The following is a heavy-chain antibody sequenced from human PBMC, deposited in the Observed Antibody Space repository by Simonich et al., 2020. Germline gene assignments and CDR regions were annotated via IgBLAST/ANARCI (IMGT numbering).Heavy chain of an antibody. CDR3: ARDGLGTAYYYYMDV. V-gene: IGHV3-7*01. D-gene: IGHD7-27*01. Sequence: EVQLVESGGGLVQPGGSLRLSRAASGFTFSSYWMSWVRQAPGKGLEWVANIKQDGSEKYYVDSVKGRFTNARDNAKNSRYLQMNSLRAEDTAVYYCARDGLGTAYYYYMDVWGKGTTVTVSS. CDR1: GFTFSSYW. CDR2: IKQDGSEK. J-gene: IGHJ6*03.